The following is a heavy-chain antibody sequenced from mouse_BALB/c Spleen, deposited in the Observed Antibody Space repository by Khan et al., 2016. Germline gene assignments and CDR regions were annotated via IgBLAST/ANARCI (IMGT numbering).Heavy chain of an antibody. V-gene: IGHV3-8*02. CDR3: ARNGPAWFAY. Sequence: EVQLQESGPSLVKPSQTLSLTCSVTGDSITSGYWNWIRKFPGNKIEYMGYISYSGSTSYNPSLKSRISITRDTSKNQYYLQLNSVTTEDTATYYCARNGPAWFAYWGQGTLVTVSA. CDR1: GDSITSGY. J-gene: IGHJ3*01. CDR2: ISYSGST.